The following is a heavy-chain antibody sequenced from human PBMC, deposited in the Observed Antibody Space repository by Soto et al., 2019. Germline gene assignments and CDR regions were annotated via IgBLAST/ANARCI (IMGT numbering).Heavy chain of an antibody. D-gene: IGHD2-21*02. Sequence: GGSLRLSCAASGFTLRNAWMSWARQAPGKGLEWVGRIKSKTDGRTTDYAAPVKGRFTISRDDSKNTLYLQMNSLKTEDTAVYYWTTEQIGVVTLAWFDPWAMESWSPSPQ. CDR1: GFTLRNAW. CDR3: TTEQIGVVTLAWFDP. J-gene: IGHJ5*02. V-gene: IGHV3-15*01. CDR2: IKSKTDGRTT.